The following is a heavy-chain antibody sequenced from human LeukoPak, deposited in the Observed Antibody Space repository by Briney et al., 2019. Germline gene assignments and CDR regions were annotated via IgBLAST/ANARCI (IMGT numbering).Heavy chain of an antibody. V-gene: IGHV3-53*01. CDR3: ARVGSGSYRRDAFDI. CDR2: IYSGGSA. J-gene: IGHJ3*02. Sequence: PGGSLRLSCAASGFTVSSNYMSWVRQAPGKGLEWVSVIYSGGSAYYADSVKGRFTISRDNAKNSLYLQMNSLRAEDTALYHCARVGSGSYRRDAFDIWGQGTMVTVSS. D-gene: IGHD1-26*01. CDR1: GFTVSSNY.